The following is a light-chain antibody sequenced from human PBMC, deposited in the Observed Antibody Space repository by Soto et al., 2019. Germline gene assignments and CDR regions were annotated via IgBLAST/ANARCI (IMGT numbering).Light chain of an antibody. CDR2: AAS. Sequence: RVMTQSRVTLSVSPGERVTLSCRASQSVTSSYVAWYQQKPGQAPRLLIYAASSRATGIPDRFSGSGSGTDFTLTISRLEPEDFAVYFCQLYGSSPMYTFGQGTKLDIK. V-gene: IGKV3-20*01. J-gene: IGKJ2*01. CDR3: QLYGSSPMYT. CDR1: QSVTSSY.